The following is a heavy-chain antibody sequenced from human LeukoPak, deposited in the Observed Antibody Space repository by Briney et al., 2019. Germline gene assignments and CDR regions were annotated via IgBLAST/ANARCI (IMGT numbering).Heavy chain of an antibody. CDR3: ARSRTYYCDSSGYCLDY. J-gene: IGHJ4*02. Sequence: SETLSLTCTVSGGSISSYYGSWIRQPPGKVLEWVGYIYSSGSTTYNPSSKSRVTISVDMSKTQSSLKLSSVTAADTAVYYCARSRTYYCDSSGYCLDYWGQGTLVTVSS. CDR1: GGSISSYY. CDR2: IYSSGST. D-gene: IGHD3-22*01. V-gene: IGHV4-59*01.